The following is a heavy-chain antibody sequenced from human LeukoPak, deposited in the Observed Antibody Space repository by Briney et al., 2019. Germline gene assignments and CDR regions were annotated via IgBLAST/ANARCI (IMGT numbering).Heavy chain of an antibody. CDR3: ARPQLERRRYYYYYMDV. Sequence: SETLSLTCAVYGGSFSGYYWSWIRQPPGKGLEWIGEINHSGSTNYNPSLKSRVTISVDTSKNQFSLKLSSVTAADTAVYYCARPQLERRRYYYYYMDVWGKGTTVTISS. J-gene: IGHJ6*03. CDR1: GGSFSGYY. CDR2: INHSGST. V-gene: IGHV4-34*01. D-gene: IGHD1-1*01.